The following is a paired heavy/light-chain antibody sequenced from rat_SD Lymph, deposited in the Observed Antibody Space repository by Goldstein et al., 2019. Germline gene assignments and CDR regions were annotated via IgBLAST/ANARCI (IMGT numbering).Light chain of an antibody. V-gene: IGKV14S15*01. CDR3: LQYSEHPLT. CDR1: KDINKY. Sequence: DIQMTHATSFLSTSLGDHLTINCRSNKDINKYLAWVQQKPGKAPRMLIHFASTLLPGVPAKFEGSGSGTDFSLTVRNIESQDIAMYYCLQYSEHPLTFGSGTKLEIK. J-gene: IGKJ5*01. CDR2: FAS.
Heavy chain of an antibody. V-gene: IGHV5-20*01. CDR2: ISYDGGST. CDR3: TTVGW. D-gene: IGHD1-7*01. Sequence: EVQLVESGGGLVQPGRSLKLSCAASGFTFSDYYMAWVRQAPTKGLEWVASISYDGGSTYYRDSVKGRFTISRDNAKSSLYLQMDSLRSEDTATYYCTTVGWWGQGVMVTVSS. J-gene: IGHJ2*01. CDR1: GFTFSDYY.